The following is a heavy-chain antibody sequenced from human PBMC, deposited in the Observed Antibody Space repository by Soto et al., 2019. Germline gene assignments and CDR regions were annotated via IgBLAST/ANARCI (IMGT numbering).Heavy chain of an antibody. Sequence: PGGSLRLSCAASVFTFSSYAMHLVRQAPGKGLEWVAVISYDGSNKYYADSVRGRFTISRYNSKNTLYLQMNSLRAEDTAVYYCARDLKSVWNDPEGDYYYGIDVWGQGTTVTVSS. J-gene: IGHJ6*02. CDR3: ARDLKSVWNDPEGDYYYGIDV. CDR1: VFTFSSYA. D-gene: IGHD1-1*01. V-gene: IGHV3-30-3*01. CDR2: ISYDGSNK.